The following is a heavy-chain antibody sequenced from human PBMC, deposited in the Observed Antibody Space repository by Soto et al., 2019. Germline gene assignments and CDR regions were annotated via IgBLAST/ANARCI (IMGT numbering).Heavy chain of an antibody. V-gene: IGHV4-30-4*01. CDR2: IYYSGST. Sequence: SETLSLTCTVSGGSISSGDYYWSWIRQHPGKGLEWIGYIYYSGSTYYNPSLKSRVTISVDTSKNQFSLKLSSVTAADTAVYYCARDSYYYGSGSFSWFDPWGQGTLVTVSS. J-gene: IGHJ5*02. D-gene: IGHD3-10*01. CDR3: ARDSYYYGSGSFSWFDP. CDR1: GGSISSGDYY.